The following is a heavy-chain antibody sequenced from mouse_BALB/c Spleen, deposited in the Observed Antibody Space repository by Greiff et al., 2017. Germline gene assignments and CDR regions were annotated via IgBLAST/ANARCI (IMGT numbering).Heavy chain of an antibody. Sequence: EVKVVESGGGLVKPGGSLKLSCAASGFTFSDYYMYWVRQTPEKRLEWVATISDGGSYTYYPDSVKGRFTISRDNAKNNLYLQMSSLKSEDTAMYYCARDGRTDAMDYWGQGTSVTVSS. CDR1: GFTFSDYY. CDR2: ISDGGSYT. D-gene: IGHD1-1*01. V-gene: IGHV5-4*02. CDR3: ARDGRTDAMDY. J-gene: IGHJ4*01.